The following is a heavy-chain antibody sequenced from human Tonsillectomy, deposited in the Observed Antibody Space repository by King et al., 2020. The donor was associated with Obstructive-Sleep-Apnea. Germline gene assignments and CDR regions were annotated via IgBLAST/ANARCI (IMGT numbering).Heavy chain of an antibody. V-gene: IGHV4-39*07. D-gene: IGHD3-22*01. CDR2: IYYSGST. Sequence: QLQESGPGLVKPSETLSLTCTVSGGSISSSSYYWGWIRQPPGKGLEWIGSIYYSGSTYYNPSLKSRVTISVDTSKNQFSLKLSSVTAADTAGYYCASSLFYYDSSGYFDYWGQGTLVTVSS. J-gene: IGHJ4*02. CDR1: GGSISSSSYY. CDR3: ASSLFYYDSSGYFDY.